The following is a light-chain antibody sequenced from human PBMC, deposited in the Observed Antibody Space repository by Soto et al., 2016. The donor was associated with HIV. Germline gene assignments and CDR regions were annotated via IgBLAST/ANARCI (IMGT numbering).Light chain of an antibody. CDR1: QSISSY. CDR2: AAS. V-gene: IGKV1-39*01. CDR3: QQSYSTLWT. J-gene: IGKJ1*01. Sequence: DIQMTQSPSSLSASVGDRVTITCRASQSISSYLNWYQQKPGKAPKLLIYAASSLQSGVPSRFSGSGSGTDFTLTISSLQPEDFATYYCQQSYSTLWTFGQGTKVGNQT.